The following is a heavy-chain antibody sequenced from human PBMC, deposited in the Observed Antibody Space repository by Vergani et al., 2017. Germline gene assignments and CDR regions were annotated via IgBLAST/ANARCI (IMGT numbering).Heavy chain of an antibody. CDR3: ARTIFGVVIRTYYFDY. Sequence: QVQLVQSGAEVKKPGSSVKVSCKASGGTFSSYAISWVRQAPGQGLEWMGGIIPIFCTANYAQKFQGRVTITADKSTSTAYMELSSLRSEDTAVYYCARTIFGVVIRTYYFDYWGQGTLVTVSS. V-gene: IGHV1-69*06. CDR2: IIPIFCTA. CDR1: GGTFSSYA. D-gene: IGHD3-3*01. J-gene: IGHJ4*02.